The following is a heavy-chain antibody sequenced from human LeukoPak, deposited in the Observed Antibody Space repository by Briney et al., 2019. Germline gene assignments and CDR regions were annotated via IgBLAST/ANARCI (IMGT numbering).Heavy chain of an antibody. V-gene: IGHV3-48*03. Sequence: PGGSLRLSCAASGFTFSSYGMNWVRQAPGRGLEWVPFITNNGRTIYYADSVKGRFTISRDDAKNSLYLQTNSLRADDTAIYYCARDIRPPPERYFDLWGRGTLVTVSS. CDR3: ARDIRPPPERYFDL. D-gene: IGHD1-14*01. J-gene: IGHJ2*01. CDR2: ITNNGRTI. CDR1: GFTFSSYG.